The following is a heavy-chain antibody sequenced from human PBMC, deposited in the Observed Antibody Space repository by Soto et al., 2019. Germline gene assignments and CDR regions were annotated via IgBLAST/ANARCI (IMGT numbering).Heavy chain of an antibody. CDR3: ASDGSVAGYYYYYGMDV. CDR1: GYSFTDYH. CDR2: INPSGGST. V-gene: IGHV1-46*01. J-gene: IGHJ6*02. D-gene: IGHD6-19*01. Sequence: ASVKVSCKASGYSFTDYHIHWVRQAPGQGLEWMGIINPSGGSTSYAQKFQGRVTMTRDTSTSTVYMELSSLRSEDTAVYYCASDGSVAGYYYYYGMDVWG.